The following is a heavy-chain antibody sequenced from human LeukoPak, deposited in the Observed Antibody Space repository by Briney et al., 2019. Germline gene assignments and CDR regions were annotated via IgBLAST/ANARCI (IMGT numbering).Heavy chain of an antibody. D-gene: IGHD1-26*01. V-gene: IGHV1-24*01. J-gene: IGHJ4*02. CDR2: FDPEDGET. CDR1: GGTFSSYA. CDR3: ATSPQVWDPYYFDY. Sequence: ASVKVSCKASGGTFSSYAISWVRQAPGKGLEWMGGFDPEDGETIYAQKFQGRVTMTEDTSTDTAYMELSSLRSEDTAVCYCATSPQVWDPYYFDYWGQGTLVTVSS.